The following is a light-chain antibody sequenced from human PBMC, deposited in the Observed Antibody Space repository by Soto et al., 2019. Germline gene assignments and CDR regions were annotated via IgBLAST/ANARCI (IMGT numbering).Light chain of an antibody. CDR2: GAS. CDR1: ESVRSNY. Sequence: EIVLTQSPGTLSVSPGEKATLSCRASESVRSNYLAWYRQKPGQPPRLLIYGASSRATGIPDRFSGSGSGTDFTLTISRLEPEDFAVYYCQQYGTSPKTFGQGTTVEIK. J-gene: IGKJ1*01. V-gene: IGKV3-20*01. CDR3: QQYGTSPKT.